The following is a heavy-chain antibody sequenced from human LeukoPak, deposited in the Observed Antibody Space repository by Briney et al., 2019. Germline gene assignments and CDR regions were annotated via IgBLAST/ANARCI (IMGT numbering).Heavy chain of an antibody. V-gene: IGHV1-8*01. CDR2: MNPISGNT. J-gene: IGHJ6*02. CDR1: GYTFTSYD. CDR3: ARDWGIAVAGTFYYYGMDV. Sequence: ASVKVSCKASGYTFTSYDISWVRQATGQGLEWMGWMNPISGNTGYAQKFQGRVTITRDTSASTAYMELSSLRSEDTAVYYCARDWGIAVAGTFYYYGMDVWGQGTTVTVSS. D-gene: IGHD6-19*01.